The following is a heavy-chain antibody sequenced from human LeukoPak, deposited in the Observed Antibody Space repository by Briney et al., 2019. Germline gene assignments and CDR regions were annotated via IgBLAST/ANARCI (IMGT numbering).Heavy chain of an antibody. Sequence: GGSLRLSCAASGFTFNNYEMDWVRQAPGKGLEWISYISSRGGTIHYADSVKGRFTISRDNTKNSLYLQMNSLRAEDTALCYCVRDRTTNTYDSWGQGTLVTVSS. J-gene: IGHJ4*02. CDR1: GFTFNNYE. D-gene: IGHD1-14*01. V-gene: IGHV3-48*03. CDR3: VRDRTTNTYDS. CDR2: ISSRGGTI.